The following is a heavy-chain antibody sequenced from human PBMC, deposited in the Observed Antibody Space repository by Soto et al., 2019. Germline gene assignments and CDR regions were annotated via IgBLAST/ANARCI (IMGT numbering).Heavy chain of an antibody. CDR3: AYIIVVVTAIHSYGMDV. CDR2: ISYDGSNI. Sequence: PVGSLRLSCAASGFTFSSYAMHWVRQAPGKGLEWVAVISYDGSNIYYADSVKGRFTISRDNSKNTLYLQMNSLRAEDTAVYYCAYIIVVVTAIHSYGMDVWGQGTTVTVSS. D-gene: IGHD2-21*02. V-gene: IGHV3-30*14. CDR1: GFTFSSYA. J-gene: IGHJ6*02.